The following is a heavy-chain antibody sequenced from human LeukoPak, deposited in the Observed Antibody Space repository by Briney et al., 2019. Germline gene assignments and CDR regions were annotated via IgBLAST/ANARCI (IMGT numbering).Heavy chain of an antibody. CDR3: ALDNVAVGDY. CDR2: ISYDGSKK. V-gene: IGHV3-30*03. D-gene: IGHD6-19*01. Sequence: PGGSLRLSCAASGFTFSSYVMHWVRQAPGKGLEWVASISYDGSKKFYADSVKGRFTVSRDNSKNTLYLQMNSLRPEDTSVYYCALDNVAVGDYWGQGTLVTVSS. CDR1: GFTFSSYV. J-gene: IGHJ4*02.